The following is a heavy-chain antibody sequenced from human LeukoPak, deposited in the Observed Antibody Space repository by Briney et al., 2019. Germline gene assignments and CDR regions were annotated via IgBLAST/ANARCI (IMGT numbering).Heavy chain of an antibody. CDR2: IYYSGST. J-gene: IGHJ5*02. CDR3: ARYSDSGQHLVLGLSWFDP. V-gene: IGHV4-59*01. Sequence: PSETLSLTCTVSGGSISSYYWSWIRQPPGKGLEWSGYIYYSGSTNYNPSLKSRVTISVDTSKNQFSLKLSSVTAADTAVYYCARYSDSGQHLVLGLSWFDPWGQGTLVTVSS. CDR1: GGSISSYY. D-gene: IGHD6-13*01.